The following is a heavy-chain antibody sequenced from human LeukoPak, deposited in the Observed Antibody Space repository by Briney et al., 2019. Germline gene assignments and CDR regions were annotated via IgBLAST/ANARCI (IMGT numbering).Heavy chain of an antibody. V-gene: IGHV1-2*02. CDR3: ARVSAIFGVVIPLRGYYFDY. J-gene: IGHJ4*02. D-gene: IGHD3-3*01. CDR1: GYTFTGYY. CDR2: INPNSGGT. Sequence: ASVKVSCKASGYTFTGYYIHWVRQAPGQGLEWMGWINPNSGGTNYAQKFQGRVTMTRDTSISTAYMELSRLRSDDTAVYYCARVSAIFGVVIPLRGYYFDYWGQGTLVTVSS.